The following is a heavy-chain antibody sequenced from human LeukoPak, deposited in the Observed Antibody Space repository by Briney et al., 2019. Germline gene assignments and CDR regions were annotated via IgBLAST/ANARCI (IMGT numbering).Heavy chain of an antibody. CDR1: GFTPTSYG. J-gene: IGHJ4*02. V-gene: IGHV3-48*02. Sequence: GGSLRLSCAPPGFTPTSYGMNCVRQAPGKGLERVSYISTTSSTIYCAGSVKGRFTMSRDNAKSSLYLQMDSLRDEGTAVYYCARGKEKWLDHFDYWGQGSLVSVSS. CDR3: ARGKEKWLDHFDY. CDR2: ISTTSSTI. D-gene: IGHD6-19*01.